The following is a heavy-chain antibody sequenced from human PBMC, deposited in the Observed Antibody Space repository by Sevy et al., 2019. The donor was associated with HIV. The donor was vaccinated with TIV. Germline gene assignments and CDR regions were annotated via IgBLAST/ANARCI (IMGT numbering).Heavy chain of an antibody. CDR2: ISYDGSNK. CDR1: GFTFSSYA. CDR3: ARDPGSDAFDI. Sequence: GGSLRLSCAASGFTFSSYAMHWVRQAPGKGLEWVAVISYDGSNKYYADSVKGRFTISRDNSENTLYLQMNSLRAEDTAVYYCARDPGSDAFDIWGQGTMVTVSS. J-gene: IGHJ3*02. V-gene: IGHV3-30-3*01.